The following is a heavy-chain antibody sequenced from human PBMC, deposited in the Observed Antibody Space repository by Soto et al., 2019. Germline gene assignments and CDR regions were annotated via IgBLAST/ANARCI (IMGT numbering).Heavy chain of an antibody. CDR1: GASISDNW. D-gene: IGHD2-15*01. J-gene: IGHJ4*02. Sequence: SETLSLTCAVSGASISDNWWSWVRQPPGKGLEWIGEIYHSGTTTYNPSLKSRVIISVDKSASQISLTLNSVTAADTAIYYCARHVAVPRTRGFDYWGQGTPVTVPS. CDR2: IYHSGTT. V-gene: IGHV4-4*02. CDR3: ARHVAVPRTRGFDY.